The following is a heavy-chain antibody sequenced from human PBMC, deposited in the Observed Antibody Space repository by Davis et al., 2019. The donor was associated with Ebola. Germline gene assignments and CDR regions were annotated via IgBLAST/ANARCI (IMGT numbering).Heavy chain of an antibody. J-gene: IGHJ4*02. CDR2: ISGSGGST. CDR1: GGTFSTYA. Sequence: PGGSLRLSCGGSGGTFSTYAMSWVRQAPGKGLEWVSGISGSGGSTFYADSVRGRFTISRDNSKTTLSLQMDSLRAEDTAVYYCARGGGFSGYIYYFDFWGQGTLVTVSS. D-gene: IGHD5-12*01. CDR3: ARGGGFSGYIYYFDF. V-gene: IGHV3-23*01.